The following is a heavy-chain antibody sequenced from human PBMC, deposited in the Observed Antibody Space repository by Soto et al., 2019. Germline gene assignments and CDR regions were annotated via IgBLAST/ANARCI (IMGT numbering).Heavy chain of an antibody. CDR2: ISSSTSYV. D-gene: IGHD2-2*01. Sequence: SGGSLRLSCAASGFTFSRYGMNWLRQAPGKGLEWAASISSSTSYVYYADSVKGRFSTSRDNAKNILYLEMYALRTEDTAVYYCARDPSEGRVGNWFESWGQGTLVTVSS. CDR3: ARDPSEGRVGNWFES. CDR1: GFTFSRYG. J-gene: IGHJ5*01. V-gene: IGHV3-21*06.